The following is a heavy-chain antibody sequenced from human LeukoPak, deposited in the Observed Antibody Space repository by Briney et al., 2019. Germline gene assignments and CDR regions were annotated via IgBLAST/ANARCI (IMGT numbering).Heavy chain of an antibody. J-gene: IGHJ4*02. CDR3: ARDGNYDILTGYSEGEDY. CDR1: GFTVSSNY. D-gene: IGHD3-9*01. V-gene: IGHV3-66*01. CDR2: IYSGGST. Sequence: PGGSLRLSCAASGFTVSSNYMSWVRQAPGKGLEWVSLIYSGGSTYYADSVKGRFTISRDNSKNTVYLQMNRLRAEDTAVYYCARDGNYDILTGYSEGEDYWGQGTLVTVSS.